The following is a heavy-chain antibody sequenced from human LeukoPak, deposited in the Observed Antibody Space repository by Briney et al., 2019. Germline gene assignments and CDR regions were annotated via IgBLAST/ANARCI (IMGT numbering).Heavy chain of an antibody. V-gene: IGHV4-4*07. J-gene: IGHJ2*01. CDR1: GGSISSYY. D-gene: IGHD2-15*01. CDR2: IYTSGST. Sequence: SETLSLTCTVSGGSISSYYWSWIRQPAGKGLEWIGRIYTSGSTNYNPSLKSRVTMSVDTSKNQFSLKLSSVTAADTAVYYCARGSHTQIYCSGGSCYSGWCFDLWGRGTLVTVSS. CDR3: ARGSHTQIYCSGGSCYSGWCFDL.